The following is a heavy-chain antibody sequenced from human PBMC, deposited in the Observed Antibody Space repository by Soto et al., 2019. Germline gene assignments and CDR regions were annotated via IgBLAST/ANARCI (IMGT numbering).Heavy chain of an antibody. D-gene: IGHD2-8*02. CDR2: IYHSGTI. J-gene: IGHJ4*02. V-gene: IGHV4-4*02. CDR3: ASSKRPTVLVDY. Sequence: QVQLQESGPGLVKPSGTLSLTCAVSGDSINSSNWWSWVRQPPGKGLEWIGEIYHSGTINYNPSLKRRISISQDKSKNQFSLKLTSVTAADTAVYFCASSKRPTVLVDYWGQGALVTVSS. CDR1: GDSINSSNW.